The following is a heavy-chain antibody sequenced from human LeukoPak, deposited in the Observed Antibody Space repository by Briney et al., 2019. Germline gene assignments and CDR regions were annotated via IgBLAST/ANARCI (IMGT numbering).Heavy chain of an antibody. V-gene: IGHV3-21*01. J-gene: IGHJ6*02. CDR3: AREGPSNDYGAAMDV. CDR1: GFTFSSYS. Sequence: PGGSLRLSCAASGFTFSSYSMNWVRQAPGKGLEWVSSISSSSSYIYYADSVKGRFTISRDNAKNSLYLQMNSLRAEDTAVYYCAREGPSNDYGAAMDVWGQGTTVTVSS. D-gene: IGHD4-17*01. CDR2: ISSSSSYI.